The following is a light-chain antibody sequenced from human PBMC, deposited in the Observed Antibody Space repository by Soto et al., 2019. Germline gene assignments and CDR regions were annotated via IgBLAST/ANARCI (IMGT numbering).Light chain of an antibody. V-gene: IGLV2-11*01. CDR2: DVS. CDR3: CSYAGSYTSL. CDR1: SSDVGGYNY. Sequence: QSVLTPPRSVSGSPGQSVTISCTGTSSDVGGYNYVSWYQQHPGKAPKLMIYDVSKRPSGVPDRFSGSKSGNTASLTISGLQAEDEADYYCCSYAGSYTSLFGGGTKVTVL. J-gene: IGLJ3*02.